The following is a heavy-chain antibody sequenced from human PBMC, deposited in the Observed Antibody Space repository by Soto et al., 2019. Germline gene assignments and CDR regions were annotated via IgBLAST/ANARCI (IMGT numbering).Heavy chain of an antibody. Sequence: PSETLSLTCTVSGGSISSGGYYGSWIRQHPGKGLEWIGYIYYSGSTYYNPSLKSRVTISVDTSKNQFSLKLSSVTAADTAVYYCARVATGKYYYCMDVWGQGTSVTVSS. CDR1: GGSISSGGYY. D-gene: IGHD5-12*01. CDR2: IYYSGST. J-gene: IGHJ6*02. CDR3: ARVATGKYYYCMDV. V-gene: IGHV4-31*03.